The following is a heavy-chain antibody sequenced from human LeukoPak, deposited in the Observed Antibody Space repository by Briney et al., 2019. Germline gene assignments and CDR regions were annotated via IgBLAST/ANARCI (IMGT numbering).Heavy chain of an antibody. CDR1: GYTFTGYY. D-gene: IGHD3-10*01. J-gene: IGHJ4*02. Sequence: ASVKVSCKASGYTFTGYYMHWVQQAPGQGLEWMGWINPNSGGTNYAQKFQGRVTMTRDTSISTAYMELSRLRSDDTAVYYCAREWSWFGDHEGYFDYWGQGTLVTVSS. CDR3: AREWSWFGDHEGYFDY. CDR2: INPNSGGT. V-gene: IGHV1-2*02.